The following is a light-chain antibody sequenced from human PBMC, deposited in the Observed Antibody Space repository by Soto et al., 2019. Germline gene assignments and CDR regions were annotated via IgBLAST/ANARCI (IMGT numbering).Light chain of an antibody. CDR1: SSDVGANNY. CDR3: SSYKNSISFMV. J-gene: IGLJ2*01. Sequence: QSVLTQPASVSGSPGQPITISCTGTSSDVGANNYVSWYQHHPGKAPKLLIYEVSNRPSGVASRFSCSKSGNTASLTISGLQAEEEADYYCSSYKNSISFMVFGGGTKVTVL. V-gene: IGLV2-14*01. CDR2: EVS.